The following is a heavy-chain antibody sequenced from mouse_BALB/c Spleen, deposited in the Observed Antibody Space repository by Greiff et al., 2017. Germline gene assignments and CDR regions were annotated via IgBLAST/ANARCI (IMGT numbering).Heavy chain of an antibody. CDR2: ILPGSGST. V-gene: IGHV1-9*01. D-gene: IGHD2-3*01. CDR1: GYTFSSYW. CDR3: ASPFYDGYFDY. Sequence: QVQLQQSGAELMKPGASVKISCKATGYTFSSYWIEWVKQRPGHGLEWIGEILPGSGSTNYNEKFKGKATFTADTSSNTAYMQLSSLTSEDSAVYYCASPFYDGYFDYWGQGTTLTVSS. J-gene: IGHJ2*01.